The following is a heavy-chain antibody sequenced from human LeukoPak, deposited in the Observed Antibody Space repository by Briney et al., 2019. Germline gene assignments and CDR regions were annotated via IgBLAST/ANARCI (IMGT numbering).Heavy chain of an antibody. J-gene: IGHJ4*02. CDR2: ISDGGGRT. D-gene: IGHD6-13*01. Sequence: GGSLRLSCGASGLTFRTYATSWVRQAPGKGLEWASGISDGGGRTFYAESVKGRFTVSRDNSKNTLYLRMNSLRAEDTAIYYCTKNQILDDTGSWYAYWGQGTLVTVSS. CDR1: GLTFRTYA. V-gene: IGHV3-23*01. CDR3: TKNQILDDTGSWYAY.